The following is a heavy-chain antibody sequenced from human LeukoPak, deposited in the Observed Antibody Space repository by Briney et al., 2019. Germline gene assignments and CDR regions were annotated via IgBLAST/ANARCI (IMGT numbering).Heavy chain of an antibody. CDR3: ARHVLDLGVENHPLNWFDP. V-gene: IGHV4-39*01. CDR2: IYYSGNT. J-gene: IGHJ5*02. CDR1: GGSISSSSYY. Sequence: SETLSLTCTVSGGSISSSSYYWGWIRQPPGKGLEWIGSIYYSGNTYYNPSLKSRVTISVDTSKNQFSLKLSSVTAADTAVYYCARHVLDLGVENHPLNWFDPWGQGTLVTVSS. D-gene: IGHD1-14*01.